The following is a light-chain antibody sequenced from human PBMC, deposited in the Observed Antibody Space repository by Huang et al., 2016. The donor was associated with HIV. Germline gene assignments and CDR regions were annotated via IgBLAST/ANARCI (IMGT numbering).Light chain of an antibody. CDR2: GAS. CDR1: QSIGTN. V-gene: IGKV3-15*01. J-gene: IGKJ4*01. Sequence: IILTQSPATLSVSPGEGATLSCRASQSIGTNLAWYQQGPGQAPRLLVYGASTRATGVPVRFSGSGSGTQFKLTLSSLQSEDFATYYCQHYSNWPPLTFGGGTKVDI. CDR3: QHYSNWPPLT.